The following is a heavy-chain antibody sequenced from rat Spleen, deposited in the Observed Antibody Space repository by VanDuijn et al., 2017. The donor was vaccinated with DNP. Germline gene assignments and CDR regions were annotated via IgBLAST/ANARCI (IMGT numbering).Heavy chain of an antibody. CDR2: ISTSGSRA. CDR1: GFTFSNYY. D-gene: IGHD1-4*01. J-gene: IGHJ3*01. V-gene: IGHV5-25*01. CDR3: ARSRLPGYYPFAC. Sequence: EVQLVESGGGLVQPGRSLKLSCAASGFTFSNYYMAWVRQAPKKGLEWVATISTSGSRAYYPDYVKGRFTISRDDAKSSLYLQMNSLKSEDTATYYCARSRLPGYYPFACWGQGTLVTVSS.